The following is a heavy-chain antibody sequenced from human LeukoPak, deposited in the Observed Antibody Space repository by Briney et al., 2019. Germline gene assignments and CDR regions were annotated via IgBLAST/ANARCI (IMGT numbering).Heavy chain of an antibody. D-gene: IGHD6-13*01. V-gene: IGHV3-30*18. J-gene: IGHJ6*02. CDR3: AKGRSSWTIYYGMDV. Sequence: GGSLRLSCAASGFTFSSYGMHWVRQAPGKGLEWVAVISYDGSNKYYADSVKGRFTISRDNSKNTLYLQMNSLRAEDTAVYYCAKGRSSWTIYYGMDVWGQGTLVTVSS. CDR1: GFTFSSYG. CDR2: ISYDGSNK.